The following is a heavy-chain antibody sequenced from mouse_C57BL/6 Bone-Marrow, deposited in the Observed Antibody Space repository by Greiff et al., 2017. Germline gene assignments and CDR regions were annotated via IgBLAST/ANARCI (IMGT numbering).Heavy chain of an antibody. J-gene: IGHJ4*01. CDR3: ARRGISFPYYYAMCY. CDR1: GFTFSDYG. CDR2: ISSGSSTI. D-gene: IGHD1-1*01. V-gene: IGHV5-17*01. Sequence: EVQRVESGGGLVKPGGSLKLSCAASGFTFSDYGMHWVRQAPEKGLEWVAYISSGSSTIYYADTVKGRFTISRDNAKNTLFLQMTRLRSEDTAMSYGARRGISFPYYYAMCYWGQGTSVTVSS.